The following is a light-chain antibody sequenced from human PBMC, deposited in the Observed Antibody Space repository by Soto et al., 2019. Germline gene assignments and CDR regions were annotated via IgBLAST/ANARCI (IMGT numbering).Light chain of an antibody. V-gene: IGLV1-47*02. CDR1: SSNIGSNY. J-gene: IGLJ2*01. CDR2: SNN. CDR3: AAWDDSLSGRGVV. Sequence: QSVLTQPPSASGTPGQRVTISCSGSSSNIGSNYVYWYQQLPGTAPKLLIYSNNQRPSGVPDRFSGSKSGTSASLAISGLRSEDEADYYCAAWDDSLSGRGVVFGGGTKLTVL.